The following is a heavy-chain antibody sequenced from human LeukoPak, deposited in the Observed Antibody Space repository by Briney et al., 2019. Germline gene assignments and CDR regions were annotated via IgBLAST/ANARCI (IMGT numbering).Heavy chain of an antibody. J-gene: IGHJ4*02. V-gene: IGHV3-23*01. Sequence: SGGSLRLSCAASGFTFGSYAMSWVRQAPGKGLEWVSAISGSGGSTYYADSVKGRFTISRDNSKNTLYLQMNSLRAEDTAVYYCAKAVNFDWLPNDYWGQGTLVTVSS. D-gene: IGHD3-9*01. CDR1: GFTFGSYA. CDR3: AKAVNFDWLPNDY. CDR2: ISGSGGST.